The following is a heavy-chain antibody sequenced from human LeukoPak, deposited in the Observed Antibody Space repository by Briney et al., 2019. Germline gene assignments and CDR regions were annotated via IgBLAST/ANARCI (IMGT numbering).Heavy chain of an antibody. D-gene: IGHD2-8*01. CDR3: ARLMTSEVGFDY. CDR2: ISGSGDST. CDR1: GFTFTSYA. V-gene: IGHV3-23*01. J-gene: IGHJ4*02. Sequence: GGSLRLSCAASGFTFTSYAMSWVRQAPEKGLEWVSVISGSGDSTYYADSVRGRFTISRDNSKNTLYLQMNSLRAEDTAIYYCARLMTSEVGFDYWGQGTLVTVSS.